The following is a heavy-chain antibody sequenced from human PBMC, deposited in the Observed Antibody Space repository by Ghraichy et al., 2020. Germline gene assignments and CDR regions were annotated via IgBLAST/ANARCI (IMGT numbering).Heavy chain of an antibody. CDR2: IYYSGST. V-gene: IGHV4-61*01. Sequence: SETLSLTCTVSGGSVSSGSYYWSWIRQPPGKGLEWIGYIYYSGSTNYNPSLKSRVTISVDTSKNQFSLKLSSVTAADTAVYYCARDLENITGQQLVLGYWGQETLVTVSS. D-gene: IGHD6-13*01. CDR1: GGSVSSGSYY. CDR3: ARDLENITGQQLVLGY. J-gene: IGHJ4*02.